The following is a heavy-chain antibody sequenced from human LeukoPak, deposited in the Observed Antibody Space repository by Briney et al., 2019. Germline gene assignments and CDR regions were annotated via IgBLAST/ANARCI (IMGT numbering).Heavy chain of an antibody. J-gene: IGHJ6*03. CDR3: ARDPAPNYYYYFMDV. V-gene: IGHV4-59*12. Sequence: PSETLSLTCTVSGGPFSSYYWSWIRQPPGKGLEWIGYIYYTGSANYNPSLKSRVTMSVDTSKNQLSLRLRSVTAADTAVYFCARDPAPNYYYYFMDVWGKGTTVTVSS. CDR2: IYYTGSA. CDR1: GGPFSSYY.